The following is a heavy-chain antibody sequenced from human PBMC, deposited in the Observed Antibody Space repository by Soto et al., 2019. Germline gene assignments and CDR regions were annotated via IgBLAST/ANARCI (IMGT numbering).Heavy chain of an antibody. CDR2: IYWDDDK. CDR1: GFSLSTSGVG. J-gene: IGHJ6*02. D-gene: IGHD3-10*01. CDR3: AHLTYYYGSGCYFHDGMDV. Sequence: QITLKESGPTLVKPTQTLTLTCTFSGFSLSTSGVGVGWIRQPPGKALEWLALIYWDDDKRYSPSLKSRLTITKHTSNHQLVLTITNMHPVDTATYYCAHLTYYYGSGCYFHDGMDVWGQGTTVTVSS. V-gene: IGHV2-5*02.